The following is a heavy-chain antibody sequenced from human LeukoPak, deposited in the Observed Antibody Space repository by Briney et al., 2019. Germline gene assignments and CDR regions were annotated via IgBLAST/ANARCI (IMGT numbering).Heavy chain of an antibody. CDR3: AGHRHGYLDV. J-gene: IGHJ6*02. CDR1: GGSLSSSSYY. D-gene: IGHD3-22*01. Sequence: PSETLSLTCTVSGGSLSSSSYYWGWIRQPPGTGLEWIGSIFYSGSSYYKPSLKSRVTISVDTSKNQFSLKLSSVTAADTAVYYCAGHRHGYLDVWGQGTTVTVSS. CDR2: IFYSGSS. V-gene: IGHV4-39*01.